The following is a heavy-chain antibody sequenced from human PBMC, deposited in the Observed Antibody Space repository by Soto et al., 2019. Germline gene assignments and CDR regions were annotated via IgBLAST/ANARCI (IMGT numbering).Heavy chain of an antibody. D-gene: IGHD1-1*01. V-gene: IGHV1-2*02. J-gene: IGHJ4*02. CDR2: INPNSGGT. Sequence: SVKVFCKASGYTFTAHYIHWVRQAPGQGLQWMGWINPNSGGTNFAQKFQGRVTMTRDMSISTVYLQLTRLRPDDSAMYYCATTTLHFAPPAYLDSWGQGTLVTVSS. CDR1: GYTFTAHY. CDR3: ATTTLHFAPPAYLDS.